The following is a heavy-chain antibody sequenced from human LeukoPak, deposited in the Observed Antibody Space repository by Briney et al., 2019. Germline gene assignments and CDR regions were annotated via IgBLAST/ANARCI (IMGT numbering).Heavy chain of an antibody. V-gene: IGHV4-4*02. Sequence: PSETLSLTCAVSGDSISSSNWWTWVRQPPGKGLEWIGEISQSARTNYNPSLKSRVTMSIDKSRNQFSLKMNSVTAADTAVYYCAGVRLGSSGFSEYFEHWGQGTLVTVSS. D-gene: IGHD3-22*01. CDR1: GDSISSSNW. J-gene: IGHJ1*01. CDR3: AGVRLGSSGFSEYFEH. CDR2: ISQSART.